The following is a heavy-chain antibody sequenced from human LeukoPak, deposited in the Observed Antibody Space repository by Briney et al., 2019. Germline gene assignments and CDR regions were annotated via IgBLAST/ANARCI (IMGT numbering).Heavy chain of an antibody. D-gene: IGHD5-18*01. J-gene: IGHJ4*02. Sequence: PGGSLRLPCAASGFTFSSYSMNWVRQAPGKGLEWVSYISSSSSTIYYADSVKGRFTISRDNAKNSLYLQMNSLRAEDTAVYYCARGYSYGYLGYWGQGTLVTVSS. CDR1: GFTFSSYS. CDR2: ISSSSSTI. CDR3: ARGYSYGYLGY. V-gene: IGHV3-48*01.